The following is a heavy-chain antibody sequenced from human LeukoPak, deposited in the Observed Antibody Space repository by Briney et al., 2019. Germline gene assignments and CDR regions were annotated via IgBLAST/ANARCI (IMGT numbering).Heavy chain of an antibody. J-gene: IGHJ4*02. D-gene: IGHD6-6*01. CDR2: IYYTGST. CDR1: GGSISSSSYY. Sequence: SETLSLTCTVSGGSISSSSYYWGWIRQPPGKGLEWIGYIYYTGSTSYNPSLKSRVTMSADTSKNQFSLKLSAVTAADTAVYYCARVRVAARNQLGVRREEFDYWGQGTLVTVSS. V-gene: IGHV4-61*05. CDR3: ARVRVAARNQLGVRREEFDY.